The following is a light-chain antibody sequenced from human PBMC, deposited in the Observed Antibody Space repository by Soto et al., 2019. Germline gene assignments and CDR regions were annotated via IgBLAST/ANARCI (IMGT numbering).Light chain of an antibody. J-gene: IGKJ1*01. CDR1: QSISSW. CDR3: QEYTTYSRT. V-gene: IGKV1-5*01. CDR2: DAS. Sequence: DIQMTQSPSTLSASVGDRVTITCRASQSISSWLAWYQQKPGKAPKVLIYDASTLESGVPSRFSGGGSGTEFTLTITSLQTDDFATYYCQEYTTYSRTFGQGTKVDIK.